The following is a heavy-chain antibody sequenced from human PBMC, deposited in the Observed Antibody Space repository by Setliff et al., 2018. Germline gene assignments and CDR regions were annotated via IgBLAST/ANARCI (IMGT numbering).Heavy chain of an antibody. D-gene: IGHD2-21*02. CDR1: GGSISSSSYY. J-gene: IGHJ6*02. Sequence: SETLSLTCTVSGGSISSSSYYWGWIRQPPGKGLEWIGSIYYSGSTYYNPSLKSRVTISVDTSKNQFSLKLSSVTAADTALYYCARNWATAQHYYYGMDVWGQGTTVTVSS. CDR2: IYYSGST. CDR3: ARNWATAQHYYYGMDV. V-gene: IGHV4-39*07.